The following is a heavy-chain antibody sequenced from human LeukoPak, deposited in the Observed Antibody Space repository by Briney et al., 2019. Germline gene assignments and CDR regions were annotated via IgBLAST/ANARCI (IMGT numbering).Heavy chain of an antibody. J-gene: IGHJ2*01. Sequence: SETLSLTCTVSGGSISIGSYYWSWIRQPAGKGLEWIGRIYTSGSTNYNPSLKSRVTISVDTSKNQFSLKLSSVTAADTAVYYCARDTAVAGTWWYFDLWGRGTLVTVSS. V-gene: IGHV4-61*02. CDR1: GGSISIGSYY. D-gene: IGHD6-19*01. CDR3: ARDTAVAGTWWYFDL. CDR2: IYTSGST.